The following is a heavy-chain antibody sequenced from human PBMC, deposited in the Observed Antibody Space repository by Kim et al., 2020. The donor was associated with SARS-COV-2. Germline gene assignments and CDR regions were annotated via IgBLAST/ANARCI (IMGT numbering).Heavy chain of an antibody. D-gene: IGHD6-13*01. J-gene: IGHJ4*02. CDR1: GFTFSSYA. Sequence: GGSLRLSCAASGFTFSSYAMSWVRQAPGKGLEWVSAISGSGGSTYYADSVKGRFTISRDNSKNTLYLQMNSLRAEDTAVYYCAKVFMVGSSSWDLGWGQGTLVTVSS. CDR3: AKVFMVGSSSWDLG. V-gene: IGHV3-23*01. CDR2: ISGSGGST.